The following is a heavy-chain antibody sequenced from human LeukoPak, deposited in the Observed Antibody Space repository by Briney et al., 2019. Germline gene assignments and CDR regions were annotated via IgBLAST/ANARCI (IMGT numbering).Heavy chain of an antibody. Sequence: SETLSLTCAVSGGSINSNNWWSWVRQPPEEGLEWIGEIFHSGGTNYNPSLKSRVTISVDKPKNQFSLKLSSVTAAGTAVYYCARAPVLRFLEWLFDYWGQGTLVTVSS. CDR1: GGSINSNNW. CDR2: IFHSGGT. V-gene: IGHV4-4*02. D-gene: IGHD3-3*01. J-gene: IGHJ4*02. CDR3: ARAPVLRFLEWLFDY.